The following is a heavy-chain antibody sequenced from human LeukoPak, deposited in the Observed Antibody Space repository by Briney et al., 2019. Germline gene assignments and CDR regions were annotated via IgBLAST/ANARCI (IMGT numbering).Heavy chain of an antibody. CDR1: GGSISSGGYY. J-gene: IGHJ5*02. V-gene: IGHV4-30-2*01. CDR3: ARSLDFSGIVSYRNWFDP. D-gene: IGHD3-16*02. Sequence: SQTLSLTCTVSGGSISSGGYYWSWIRQPPGKGLEWIGYIYHSGSTYYNPSLKSRVTISVDRSKNQFSLKLSSVTAADTAVYYCARSLDFSGIVSYRNWFDPWGQGTLATVSS. CDR2: IYHSGST.